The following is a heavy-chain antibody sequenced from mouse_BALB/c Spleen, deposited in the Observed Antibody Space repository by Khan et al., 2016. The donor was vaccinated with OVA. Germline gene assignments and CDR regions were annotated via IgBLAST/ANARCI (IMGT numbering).Heavy chain of an antibody. CDR3: ASMTKK. CDR1: GLNIKDIY. Sequence: VRLQQSGAELVKSGATVKLSCTASGLNIKDIYMHWPKQWPEQGLEWIGRIDLSNGNTKYDPKFQGKATITAGTTSSTAYLRLSSPTSEDTAVYCCASMTKKWGQGTTLTVSS. J-gene: IGHJ2*01. V-gene: IGHV14-3*02. CDR2: IDLSNGNT.